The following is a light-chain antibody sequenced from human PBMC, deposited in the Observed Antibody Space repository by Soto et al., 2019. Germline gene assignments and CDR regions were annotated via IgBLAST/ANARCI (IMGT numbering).Light chain of an antibody. V-gene: IGKV3-20*01. CDR2: GAS. Sequence: ENVFTQSPGTLSLSPGGRDTLSCRARQSVSSIYLAWYQQKPGQAPRLLIYGASSRATGIPDRFSGSGSGTDFTLTISRLEPEDFAVYYCQQYGSSRWTFGQGTKV. CDR3: QQYGSSRWT. J-gene: IGKJ1*01. CDR1: QSVSSIY.